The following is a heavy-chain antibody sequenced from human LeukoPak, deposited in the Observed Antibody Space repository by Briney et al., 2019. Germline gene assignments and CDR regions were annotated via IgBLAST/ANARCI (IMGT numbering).Heavy chain of an antibody. CDR1: GGSISSYY. V-gene: IGHV4-59*01. CDR2: IYYSGST. CDR3: ARIVGSSGYYYYFDY. Sequence: SETLSLTCTVSGGSISSYYWSWIRQPPGKGLEWIGYIYYSGSTNYIPSLKSRVTISVDTSKNQFSLKLSSVTAADTAVYYCARIVGSSGYYYYFDYWGQGTLVTVSS. J-gene: IGHJ4*02. D-gene: IGHD3-22*01.